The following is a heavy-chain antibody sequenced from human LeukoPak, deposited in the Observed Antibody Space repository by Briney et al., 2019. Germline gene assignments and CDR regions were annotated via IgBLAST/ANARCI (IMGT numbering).Heavy chain of an antibody. CDR1: GGSFSGYY. Sequence: SETLSLTCAVYGGSFSGYYWSWIRQPPGEGLEWIGEINHSGSTNYNPSLKSRVTISVDTSKNQFSLKLSSVTAADTAVYYCARQPFNYALYCSSTSCYTWYYFDYWGQGTLVTVSS. V-gene: IGHV4-34*01. J-gene: IGHJ4*02. CDR3: ARQPFNYALYCSSTSCYTWYYFDY. CDR2: INHSGST. D-gene: IGHD2-2*02.